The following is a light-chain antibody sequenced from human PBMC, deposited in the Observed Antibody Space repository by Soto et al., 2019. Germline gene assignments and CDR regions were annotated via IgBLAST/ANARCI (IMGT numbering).Light chain of an antibody. Sequence: SYELTQPSSVSVSPGQTARITCSGDVLTKRYIRWFQQKPGQAPVLVIYKDSERPSGIPERFSGSSSGTTVTLTISGAQLEDEADYYCFSAADNNYVFGTGTKVTV. CDR2: KDS. J-gene: IGLJ1*01. CDR1: VLTKRY. CDR3: FSAADNNYV. V-gene: IGLV3-27*01.